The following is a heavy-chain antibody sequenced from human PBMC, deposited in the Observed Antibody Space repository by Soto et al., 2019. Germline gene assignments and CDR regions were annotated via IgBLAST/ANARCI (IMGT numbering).Heavy chain of an antibody. CDR3: AREGASGFGMDV. CDR1: GGSIRSYY. D-gene: IGHD1-26*01. CDR2: IYTSGST. J-gene: IGHJ6*02. V-gene: IGHV4-4*07. Sequence: TLSLTCNVSGGSIRSYYWSWVRQPAGKPLEWIGRIYTSGSTNYNPSLKSRVSMSVDTSKNQFSLEVTSVTAADTAVYYCAREGASGFGMDVWGQGTTVTVSS.